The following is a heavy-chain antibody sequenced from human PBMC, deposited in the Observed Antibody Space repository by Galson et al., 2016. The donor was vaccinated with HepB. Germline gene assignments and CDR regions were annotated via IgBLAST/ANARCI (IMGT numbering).Heavy chain of an antibody. CDR2: IYHSGRT. CDR3: ASVLLDGMEV. V-gene: IGHV4-4*02. J-gene: IGHJ6*02. Sequence: SETLSLTCAVSGGSISSSNWWSWVRQPPGKGLEWIGEIYHSGRTNYNPSLKSRVTISVDDSKNQFSLKLRSVTAADTAVYYCASVLLDGMEVGGHGTTVTGSS. CDR1: GGSISSSNW.